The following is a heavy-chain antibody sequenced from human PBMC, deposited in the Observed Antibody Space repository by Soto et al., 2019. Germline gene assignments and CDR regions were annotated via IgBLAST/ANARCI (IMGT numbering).Heavy chain of an antibody. D-gene: IGHD5-18*01. J-gene: IGHJ4*02. CDR3: ARIRYSYGYPSFDY. CDR1: GGSISSSSYY. V-gene: IGHV4-39*01. Sequence: QLQLQESGPGLVKPSETLSLTCTVSGGSISSSSYYWGWIRQPPGKGLEWIGSIYYSGSTYYNPSLKSRVTISVDTSKNQFSLKLSSVTAADTAVYYCARIRYSYGYPSFDYWGQGTLVTVSS. CDR2: IYYSGST.